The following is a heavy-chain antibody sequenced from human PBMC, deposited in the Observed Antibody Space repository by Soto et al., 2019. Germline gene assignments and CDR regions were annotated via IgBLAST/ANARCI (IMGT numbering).Heavy chain of an antibody. D-gene: IGHD6-13*01. CDR2: IYYSGST. V-gene: IGHV4-59*01. J-gene: IGHJ5*02. Sequence: SETLSLTCTVSGGSISSYYWSWIRQPPGKGLEWIGYIYYSGSTNYNPSLKSRVTISVDTSKNQFSLKLSSVTAADTAVYYCARDSSSSSFYGNWFDPWGQGTLVTVSS. CDR3: ARDSSSSSFYGNWFDP. CDR1: GGSISSYY.